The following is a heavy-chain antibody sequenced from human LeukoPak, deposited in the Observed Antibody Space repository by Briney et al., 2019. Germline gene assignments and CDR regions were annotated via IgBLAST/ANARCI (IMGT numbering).Heavy chain of an antibody. CDR2: IYSGGNT. V-gene: IGHV3-53*01. J-gene: IGHJ4*02. CDR1: GFTVSRNS. CDR3: ARRAGEYSHPYDY. Sequence: GGSLRLSCTVSGFTVSRNSMSWVSQAPGKGLEWVSFIYSGGNTHYSDSVKGRFTISRDNSKNTLYLQMNSLRADDTAVYYCARRAGEYSHPYDYWGQGTLVTVSS. D-gene: IGHD4-17*01.